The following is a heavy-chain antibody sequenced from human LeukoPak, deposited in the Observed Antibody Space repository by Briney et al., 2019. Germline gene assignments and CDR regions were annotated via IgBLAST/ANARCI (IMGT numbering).Heavy chain of an antibody. CDR2: ISAYNGNT. V-gene: IGHV1-18*01. J-gene: IGHJ5*02. CDR1: GYTFTSYA. Sequence: ASVKVSCKASGYTFTSYAMNWVRQAPGQGLEWMGWISAYNGNTNYAQKLQGRVTMTTDTSTSTAYMELSSLRSEDTAVYYCARVILWFGELLSWFDPWGQGTLVTVSS. CDR3: ARVILWFGELLSWFDP. D-gene: IGHD3-10*01.